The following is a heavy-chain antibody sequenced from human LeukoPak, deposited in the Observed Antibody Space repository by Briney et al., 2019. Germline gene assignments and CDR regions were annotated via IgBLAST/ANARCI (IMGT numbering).Heavy chain of an antibody. V-gene: IGHV1-46*01. CDR1: GYTFTSYY. Sequence: GASVKVSCKASGYTFTSYYMHWVRQAPGQGLEWMGIINPSGGSTSYAQKFQGRVTITADESTSTAYMELSSLRSEDTAVYYCAREEYQLLRFDPWGQGTLVTVSS. CDR3: AREEYQLLRFDP. D-gene: IGHD2-2*01. CDR2: INPSGGST. J-gene: IGHJ5*02.